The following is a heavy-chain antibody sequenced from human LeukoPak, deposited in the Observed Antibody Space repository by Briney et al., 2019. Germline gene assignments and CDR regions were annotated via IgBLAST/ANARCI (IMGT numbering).Heavy chain of an antibody. CDR1: GGPLSSYY. CDR3: ARVRPRVWFGELLGPSWFDP. J-gene: IGHJ5*02. CDR2: IYTSGST. Sequence: PSETLSLTCTVSGGPLSSYYWSWVRQPAGKGLEWIGRIYTSGSTNYNPPLKSRVTMSVDTSKNQFSLKLSSVTAADTAVYYCARVRPRVWFGELLGPSWFDPWGQGTLVTVSS. V-gene: IGHV4-4*07. D-gene: IGHD3-10*01.